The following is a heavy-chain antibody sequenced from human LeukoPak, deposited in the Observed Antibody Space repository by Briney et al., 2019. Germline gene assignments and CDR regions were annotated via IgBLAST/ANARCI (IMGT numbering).Heavy chain of an antibody. CDR2: ISSSSSNI. V-gene: IGHV3-48*04. D-gene: IGHD6-19*01. CDR3: AKVRRSGWTVDY. J-gene: IGHJ4*02. CDR1: GFDFSTYS. Sequence: GGSLRLSCAASGFDFSTYSIDWVRQAPGKGLEWVSYISSSSSNIYHADSVKGRFTISRDNAKNSLHLQMNSLRAEDTAVYYCAKVRRSGWTVDYWGQGTLVTVSS.